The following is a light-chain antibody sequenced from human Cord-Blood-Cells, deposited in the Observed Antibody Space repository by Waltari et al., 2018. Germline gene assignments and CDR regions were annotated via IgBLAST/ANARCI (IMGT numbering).Light chain of an antibody. V-gene: IGLV3-19*01. J-gene: IGLJ1*01. Sequence: SSELTQDPDVSVALGQTVRITCQGDSRRSYYASWYQQKPGQAPVLVIYGKNNRPSGIPDRFSGSSSGNTASLTITGAQAEDEADYYCNSRDSSGNHYVFGTGTKVTVL. CDR1: SRRSYY. CDR2: GKN. CDR3: NSRDSSGNHYV.